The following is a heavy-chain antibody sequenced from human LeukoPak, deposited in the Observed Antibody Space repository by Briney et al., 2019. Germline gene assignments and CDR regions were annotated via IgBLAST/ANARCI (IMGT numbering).Heavy chain of an antibody. Sequence: GSSVTVSFKASGGTFSSYAISWVRQAPGQGREWMGGIIPIFGTANYAQKFQGRVTITTDESTSTAYMELSSLRSEDTAVYYCARARLLLMTPNWFDPWGQGILVTVSS. CDR2: IIPIFGTA. CDR3: ARARLLLMTPNWFDP. V-gene: IGHV1-69*05. D-gene: IGHD2-8*01. CDR1: GGTFSSYA. J-gene: IGHJ5*02.